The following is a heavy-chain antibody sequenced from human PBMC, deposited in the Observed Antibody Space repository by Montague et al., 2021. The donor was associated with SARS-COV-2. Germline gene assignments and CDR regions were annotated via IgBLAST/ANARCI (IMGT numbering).Heavy chain of an antibody. V-gene: IGHV3-74*01. D-gene: IGHD5-12*01. J-gene: IGHJ1*01. CDR1: GFDFIRNW. CDR3: VRDLAGVRGY. CDR2: LNEDGRIT. Sequence: SLRLSCAASGFDFIRNWMHWVRQAPGEGLVWVSRLNEDGRITNYADSVRGRFTISRDNAQNILYLRMNSLRVEDTAVYYCVRDLAGVRGYWGPGTLVTVSS.